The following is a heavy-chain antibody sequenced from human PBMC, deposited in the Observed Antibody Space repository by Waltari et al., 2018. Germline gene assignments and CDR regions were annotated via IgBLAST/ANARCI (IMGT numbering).Heavy chain of an antibody. CDR2: IIPILGIA. D-gene: IGHD3-16*01. CDR1: GGTFRSST. CDR3: AGDAQKGEPYWFDP. V-gene: IGHV1-69*08. J-gene: IGHJ5*02. Sequence: QVQLVQSSAEVKKPGSSVKVSCKASGGTFRSSTISWLRQAPGQGLEWMGRIIPILGIANYAQKFQGRVKITADKSTSTASMELSRMRSEDTAVYYRAGDAQKGEPYWFDPWGQGTLVTVSS.